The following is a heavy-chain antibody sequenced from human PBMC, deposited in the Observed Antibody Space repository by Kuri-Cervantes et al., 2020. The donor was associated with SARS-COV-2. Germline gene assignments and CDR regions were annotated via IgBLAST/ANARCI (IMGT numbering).Heavy chain of an antibody. D-gene: IGHD3-22*01. CDR2: ISSSSSYI. V-gene: IGHV3-21*01. CDR1: GFTFSSYS. Sequence: GGSLRLSCAASGFTFSSYSMNWVRQAPGKGLEWVSSISSSSSYIYCADSVKGRFTISRDNAKNSLYLQMNSLRAEDTAVYYCARESKYPMMCYYYGMDVWGQGTTVTVSS. J-gene: IGHJ6*02. CDR3: ARESKYPMMCYYYGMDV.